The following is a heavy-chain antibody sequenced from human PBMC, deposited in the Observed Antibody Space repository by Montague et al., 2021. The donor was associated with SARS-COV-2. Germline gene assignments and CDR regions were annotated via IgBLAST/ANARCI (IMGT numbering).Heavy chain of an antibody. Sequence: SETLSLTCAVYGESFSGFFWSWIRQPPGKGLEWIAEINDRGVTIYNYNPSLGSRVTISADTSKNQFSLKLRSVTAADTALYYCARWDPQTLTVISLRGKSANDYWGQGTLVTVSS. V-gene: IGHV4-34*01. CDR3: ARWDPQTLTVISLRGKSANDY. CDR1: GESFSGFF. D-gene: IGHD3-10*01. J-gene: IGHJ4*02. CDR2: INDRGVTIY.